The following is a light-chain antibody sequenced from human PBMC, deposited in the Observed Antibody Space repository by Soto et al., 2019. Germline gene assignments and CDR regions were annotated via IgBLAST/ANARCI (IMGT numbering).Light chain of an antibody. CDR1: SSNIGAGYD. V-gene: IGLV1-40*01. CDR3: QSYDSSLSGWV. J-gene: IGLJ3*02. CDR2: GNS. Sequence: QSVLTQPPSVSGAPGQRVTISCTGSSSNIGAGYDVHWYQQLPGTAPKLLIYGNSNRPSGVPDRFSGSNSGTSASLAITGLRAEDEADYYCQSYDSSLSGWVFGGGTKVTVL.